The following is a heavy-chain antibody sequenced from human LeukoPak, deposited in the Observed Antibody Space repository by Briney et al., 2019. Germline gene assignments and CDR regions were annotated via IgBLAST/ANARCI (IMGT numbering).Heavy chain of an antibody. D-gene: IGHD3-22*01. Sequence: GGSLRLSCAASGFTFSSYSVNWVRQAPGKGLEWVSSITSSGHIYYADSVKGRFTISRDNAENSLFLQMNSLRAEDTAVYYCARGAEYYYDSSGYFPFDYWGQGTLVTVSP. CDR3: ARGAEYYYDSSGYFPFDY. CDR2: ITSSGHI. V-gene: IGHV3-21*01. J-gene: IGHJ4*02. CDR1: GFTFSSYS.